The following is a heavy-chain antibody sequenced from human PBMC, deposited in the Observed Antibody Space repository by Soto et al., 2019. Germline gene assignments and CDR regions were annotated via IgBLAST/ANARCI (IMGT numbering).Heavy chain of an antibody. V-gene: IGHV3-30-3*01. CDR3: ARVGGIAAAGHNAFAI. D-gene: IGHD6-13*01. CDR2: ISYDGSNK. J-gene: IGHJ3*02. Sequence: PGGSLRLSCAASGFTFSSYAMHWVRQAPGKGLEWVAVISYDGSNKYYADSVKGRFTISRDNSKNTLYLQMNSLRAEETAVYYCARVGGIAAAGHNAFAIRGQGTMVLVSS. CDR1: GFTFSSYA.